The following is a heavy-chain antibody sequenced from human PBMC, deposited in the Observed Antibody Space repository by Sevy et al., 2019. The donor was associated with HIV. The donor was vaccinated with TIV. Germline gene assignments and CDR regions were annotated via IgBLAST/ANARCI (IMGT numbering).Heavy chain of an antibody. D-gene: IGHD3-10*01. J-gene: IGHJ6*02. V-gene: IGHV1-18*01. CDR1: GYTFTSYG. CDR3: ARDFPSPGYGSGRRQNYYYYYGMDV. Sequence: ASVKVSCKASGYTFTSYGISWVRQAPGQGLEWMGWISAYNGNTNYAQKLQGRVTMTTDTSTSTAYMELRSLRSDDTAVYYCARDFPSPGYGSGRRQNYYYYYGMDVWGQGTTVTVSS. CDR2: ISAYNGNT.